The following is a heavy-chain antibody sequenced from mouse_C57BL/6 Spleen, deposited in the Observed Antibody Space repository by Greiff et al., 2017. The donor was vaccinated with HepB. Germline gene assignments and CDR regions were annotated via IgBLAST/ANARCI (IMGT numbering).Heavy chain of an antibody. J-gene: IGHJ1*03. CDR3: PIYYYGSSWYFDV. D-gene: IGHD1-1*01. CDR2: IRLKSDNYAT. CDR1: GFTFSNYW. V-gene: IGHV6-3*01. Sequence: EVKLEESGGGLVQPGGSMKLSCVASGFTFSNYWMNWVRQSPEKGLEWVAQIRLKSDNYATHYAESVKGRFTISRDDSKSSVYLQMNNLRAEDTGIYYGPIYYYGSSWYFDVWGTGTTVTVSS.